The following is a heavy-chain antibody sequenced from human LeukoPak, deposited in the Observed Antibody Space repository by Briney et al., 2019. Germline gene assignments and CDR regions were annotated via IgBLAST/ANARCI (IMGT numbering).Heavy chain of an antibody. CDR1: GFTFSSYG. V-gene: IGHV3-30*02. CDR2: IPYDGTYK. CDR3: AIFEITMIIVINS. D-gene: IGHD3-22*01. Sequence: GGSLRLSCAASGFTFSSYGMHWVRQAPGKGLEWVAFIPYDGTYKYYADSVRGRFTISRDNSKNTLYLQMDGLRAEDTAVYYCAIFEITMIIVINSWGQGTLVTVSS. J-gene: IGHJ4*02.